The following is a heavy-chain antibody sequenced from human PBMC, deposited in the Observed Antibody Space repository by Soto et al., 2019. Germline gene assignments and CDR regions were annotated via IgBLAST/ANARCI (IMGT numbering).Heavy chain of an antibody. Sequence: SVKVSCKAPGGTFSSYSISWVRQAPGQGLEWMGGIIPIFGTANYAQKFQGRVTITADESTSTAYMELSSLRSEDTAVYYCARDIGYCSGGTCYEGLIDAFDHWG. J-gene: IGHJ3*01. CDR1: GGTFSSYS. D-gene: IGHD2-15*01. V-gene: IGHV1-69*13. CDR3: ARDIGYCSGGTCYEGLIDAFDH. CDR2: IIPIFGTA.